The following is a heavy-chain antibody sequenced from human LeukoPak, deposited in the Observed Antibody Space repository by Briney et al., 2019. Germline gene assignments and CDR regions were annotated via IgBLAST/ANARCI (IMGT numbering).Heavy chain of an antibody. CDR1: GFTFSSYA. Sequence: GGSLRLSCAASGFTFSSYAMSWVRQAPGKGLEWVSAISGSGGSTYYADSVKGRFTISRDNSKNTLYLQMNSLRAEDTAVYYCARSLCGGDCYSDYWGQGTLVTVSS. D-gene: IGHD2-21*02. CDR3: ARSLCGGDCYSDY. J-gene: IGHJ4*02. V-gene: IGHV3-23*01. CDR2: ISGSGGST.